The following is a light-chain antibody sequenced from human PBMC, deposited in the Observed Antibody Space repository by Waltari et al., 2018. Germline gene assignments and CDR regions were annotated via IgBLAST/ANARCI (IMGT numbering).Light chain of an antibody. CDR3: QQSFSSPWT. V-gene: IGKV3-11*01. CDR1: QSVSSY. CDR2: DAS. Sequence: EIVLTQSPATLSLSPGERATLSCRASQSVSSYLARYQHKPGQAPRLLIYDASNRATGIPARFSGSGSGTDFTLTVTNLQPDDFAVYFCQQSFSSPWTFGQGTRV. J-gene: IGKJ1*01.